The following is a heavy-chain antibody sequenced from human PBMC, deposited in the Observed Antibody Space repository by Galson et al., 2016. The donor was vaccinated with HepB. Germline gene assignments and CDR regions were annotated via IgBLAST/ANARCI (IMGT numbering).Heavy chain of an antibody. D-gene: IGHD2-21*01. CDR1: GFTFSTYA. CDR3: AKGQGDVAYWQFDL. V-gene: IGHV3-23*01. CDR2: IGNSGGST. Sequence: SLRLSCAASGFTFSTYAMTWIRQPPGKGLEWVSGIGNSGGSTKYADSVKGRFTISRDNSKNTLYLEMNSLRVEDTAVYYCAKGQGDVAYWQFDLWGRGTLVTVSS. J-gene: IGHJ2*01.